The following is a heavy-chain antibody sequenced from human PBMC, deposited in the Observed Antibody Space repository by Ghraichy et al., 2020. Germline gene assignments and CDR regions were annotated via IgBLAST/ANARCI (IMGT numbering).Heavy chain of an antibody. V-gene: IGHV3-7*03. CDR2: IKQDGSEK. J-gene: IGHJ4*02. CDR1: GFTFSSYW. CDR3: ARVRGVAFDY. Sequence: GESLNISCAASGFTFSSYWMSWVRHAPGKGLEWVANIKQDGSEKYYVDSVKGRFTISRDNAKNSLYLQMNSLRAEDTAVYYCARVRGVAFDYWGQGTLVTVSS. D-gene: IGHD3-10*01.